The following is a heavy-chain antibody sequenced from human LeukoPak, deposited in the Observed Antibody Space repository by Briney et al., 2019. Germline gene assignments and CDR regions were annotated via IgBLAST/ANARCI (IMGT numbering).Heavy chain of an antibody. CDR2: VNHSGSA. CDR3: ARERASNNHDNWFDP. Sequence: PETLSLTCAVYGASFNDYYWSWIRHSPTKGLEWIGEVNHSGSAKYNPSLKSRVTISADKSKNQFFLRLSPVAAADSGVYYCARERASNNHDNWFDPWGQGTLVTVSS. V-gene: IGHV4-34*01. J-gene: IGHJ5*02. CDR1: GASFNDYY.